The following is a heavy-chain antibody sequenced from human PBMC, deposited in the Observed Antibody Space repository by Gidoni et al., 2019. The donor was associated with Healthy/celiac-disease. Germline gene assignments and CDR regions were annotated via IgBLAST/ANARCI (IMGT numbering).Heavy chain of an antibody. CDR2: INHSGST. D-gene: IGHD4-17*01. Sequence: QVQLQQWGAGLLKPSETLSLPCAVYGGSFSGYYWSWIRQPPGKGLEWIGEINHSGSTNYNPSLKSRVTISVDTSKNQFSLKLSSVTAADTAVYYCARVRVGGDYVQDYWGQGTLVTVSS. J-gene: IGHJ4*02. CDR3: ARVRVGGDYVQDY. CDR1: GGSFSGYY. V-gene: IGHV4-34*01.